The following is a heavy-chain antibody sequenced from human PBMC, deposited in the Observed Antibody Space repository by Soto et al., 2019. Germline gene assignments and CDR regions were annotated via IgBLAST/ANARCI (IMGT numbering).Heavy chain of an antibody. Sequence: ASVKVSCKASGYTFTSYGISWVRQAPGQGLEWMGWISAYNGNTNYAQKLQGRVTMTTDTSTSTAYMELRSLRSDDTAVYYCARVGGKDYGENYYYYGMDVWGQGTTVTVSS. CDR2: ISAYNGNT. CDR3: ARVGGKDYGENYYYYGMDV. D-gene: IGHD4-17*01. CDR1: GYTFTSYG. V-gene: IGHV1-18*01. J-gene: IGHJ6*02.